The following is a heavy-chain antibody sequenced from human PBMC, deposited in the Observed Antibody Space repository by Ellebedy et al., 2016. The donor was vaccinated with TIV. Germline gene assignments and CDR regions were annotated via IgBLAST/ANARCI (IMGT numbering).Heavy chain of an antibody. J-gene: IGHJ6*02. Sequence: SVKVSXXASGGTFSSYAISWVRQAPGQGLEWMGGIIPIFGTANYAQKFQGRVTITADESTSTAYMELSSLRSEDTAVYYCARDTYYYDSSGPTPYYYGMDVWGQGTTVTVSS. CDR3: ARDTYYYDSSGPTPYYYGMDV. CDR2: IIPIFGTA. D-gene: IGHD3-22*01. CDR1: GGTFSSYA. V-gene: IGHV1-69*13.